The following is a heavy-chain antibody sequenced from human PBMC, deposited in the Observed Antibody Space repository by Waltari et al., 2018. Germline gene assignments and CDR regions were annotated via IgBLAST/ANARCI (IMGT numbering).Heavy chain of an antibody. Sequence: QAQLRESGPGLVKPSETLSLTCTVFRFSIRSRSNYWVWLRQPPGKGQEWIGKNCYSGETYYNPSLRSRVTISVDTSKNQFSLKLSSVTAADTAVYYCARLDGGGYSYGYDYYYGMDVWGQGTTVTVSS. V-gene: IGHV4-39*01. CDR3: ARLDGGGYSYGYDYYYGMDV. J-gene: IGHJ6*02. CDR2: NCYSGET. CDR1: RFSIRSRSNY. D-gene: IGHD5-18*01.